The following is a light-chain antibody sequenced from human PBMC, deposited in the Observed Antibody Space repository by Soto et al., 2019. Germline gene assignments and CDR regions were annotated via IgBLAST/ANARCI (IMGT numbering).Light chain of an antibody. CDR1: SGDIGTYNF. Sequence: QSALTQPASVSGSPGQSITISCTGTSGDIGTYNFVSWYQQHPGKAPKLIISDVTNRPSGVSSRFSGSKSDNTASLTISGLLSEDEADYYCKSYTSSDTYVFGTGTKVTVL. J-gene: IGLJ1*01. CDR3: KSYTSSDTYV. CDR2: DVT. V-gene: IGLV2-14*03.